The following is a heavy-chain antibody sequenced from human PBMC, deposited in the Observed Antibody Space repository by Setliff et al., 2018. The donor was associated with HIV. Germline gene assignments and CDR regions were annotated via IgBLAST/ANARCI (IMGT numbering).Heavy chain of an antibody. J-gene: IGHJ4*02. CDR1: GGSISYYH. CDR3: ARSIYGSGSYPLDY. V-gene: IGHV4-4*07. D-gene: IGHD3-10*01. CDR2: IYYTGFT. Sequence: PSETLSLTCSVSGGSISYYHWSWIRQPAGKGLEWIGRIYYTGFTDYNPSLKSRLTMSVDTSKNQFSLKLSSVTAADTAVYSCARSIYGSGSYPLDYWGQGILVTVS.